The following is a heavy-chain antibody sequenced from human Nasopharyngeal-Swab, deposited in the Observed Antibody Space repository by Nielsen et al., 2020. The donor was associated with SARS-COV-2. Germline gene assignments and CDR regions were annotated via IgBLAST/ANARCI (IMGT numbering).Heavy chain of an antibody. CDR2: IGGSGVKT. CDR3: AREYGTNWQHHFDY. D-gene: IGHD7-27*01. J-gene: IGHJ4*02. V-gene: IGHV3-23*01. CDR1: GFTFSSA. Sequence: GGSLRLSCAASGFTFSSAMSWVRQAPGKGLECVSGIGGSGVKTYYADSVKGRFTISRDNSKNTLYLQMNSLRAEDTAVYYCAREYGTNWQHHFDYWGQGIPVTVSS.